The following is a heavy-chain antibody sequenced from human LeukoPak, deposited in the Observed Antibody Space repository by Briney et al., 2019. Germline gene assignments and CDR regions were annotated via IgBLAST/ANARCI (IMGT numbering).Heavy chain of an antibody. D-gene: IGHD6-6*01. CDR1: GFTFSPYT. CDR3: ARDSSVCEFDV. CDR2: INTGSTTI. J-gene: IGHJ3*01. Sequence: GGSLRLSCAASGFTFSPYTMHWFRQPPGKGLEWVSYINTGSTTIYYADSVKGRFTISRDNAKNSLYLHMNSLRAEDTAVYYCARDSSVCEFDVWGQGTMVTVSS. V-gene: IGHV3-48*01.